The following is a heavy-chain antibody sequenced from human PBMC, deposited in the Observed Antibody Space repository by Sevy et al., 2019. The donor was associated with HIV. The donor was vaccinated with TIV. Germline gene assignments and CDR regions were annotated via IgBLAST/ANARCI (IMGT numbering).Heavy chain of an antibody. CDR2: ISESGAMT. CDR1: GFTSSSYA. J-gene: IGHJ4*02. D-gene: IGHD6-19*01. V-gene: IGHV3-23*01. Sequence: GGSLRLSCVASGFTSSSYAMSWVRQAPGKGLEWVSSISESGAMTYYAESVKGRFTISRDNSKSTLYLQMNSLRAEDTAIYYCAKASIEVAATTGGVFDYWGQGTLVTVSS. CDR3: AKASIEVAATTGGVFDY.